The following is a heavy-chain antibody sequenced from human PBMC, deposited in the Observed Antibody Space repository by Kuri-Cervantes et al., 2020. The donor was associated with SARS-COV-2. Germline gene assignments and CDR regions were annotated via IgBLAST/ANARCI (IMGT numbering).Heavy chain of an antibody. CDR2: IRYDGSNK. CDR1: GFTFSSYG. CDR3: ATEVGDY. J-gene: IGHJ4*02. Sequence: GESLKISCAASGFTFSSYGMHWVRQAPGRGLEWVAFIRYDGSNKYYADSVKGRFTISGDNSKNTLYLQMNSLRAEDTAVYYCATEVGDYWGQGTLVTVSS. V-gene: IGHV3-30*02. D-gene: IGHD1-26*01.